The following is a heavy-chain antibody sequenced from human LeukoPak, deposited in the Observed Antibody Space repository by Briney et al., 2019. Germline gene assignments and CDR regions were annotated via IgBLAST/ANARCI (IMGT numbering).Heavy chain of an antibody. V-gene: IGHV3-21*01. D-gene: IGHD2-2*01. CDR1: GFTFSSYS. Sequence: GGSLRLSCAASGFTFSSYSMNWVRQAPGKGLEWVSSISSSSSYIYYADSVKGRFTISRDNAKNSLYLQMNSLRAEDTAVYYCASVRVAYTSPSGYMDVWGKGTTVTVSS. J-gene: IGHJ6*03. CDR3: ASVRVAYTSPSGYMDV. CDR2: ISSSSSYI.